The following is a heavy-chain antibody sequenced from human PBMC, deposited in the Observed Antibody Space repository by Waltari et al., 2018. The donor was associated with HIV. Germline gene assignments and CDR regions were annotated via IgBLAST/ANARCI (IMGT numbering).Heavy chain of an antibody. Sequence: QVQLVQSGTEVKEPGASLKVSCKASGYPFSDNEIKWVRQAPGQGLEWMGWMNPKTGNTGFAQTLQGRVILTRDASMNTAYMELNNLTSGDTAVYYCARQGAGDYGDYLFDYWGQGTLLTVSS. CDR1: GYPFSDNE. CDR3: ARQGAGDYGDYLFDY. V-gene: IGHV1-8*01. CDR2: MNPKTGNT. D-gene: IGHD4-17*01. J-gene: IGHJ4*02.